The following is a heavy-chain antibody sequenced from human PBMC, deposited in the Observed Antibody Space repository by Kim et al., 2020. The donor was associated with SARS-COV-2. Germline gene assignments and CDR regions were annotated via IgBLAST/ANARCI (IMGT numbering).Heavy chain of an antibody. J-gene: IGHJ4*02. CDR3: AKSSPMVRGVHSFDY. D-gene: IGHD3-10*01. V-gene: IGHV3-23*01. Sequence: DSVKGRFTISRDNSKNTLYLQMNSLRAEDTAVYYCAKSSPMVRGVHSFDYWGQGTLVTVSS.